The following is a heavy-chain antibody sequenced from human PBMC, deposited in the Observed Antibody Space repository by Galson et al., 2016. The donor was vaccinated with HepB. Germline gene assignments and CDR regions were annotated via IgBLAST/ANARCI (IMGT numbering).Heavy chain of an antibody. CDR3: VREGGYCYGDSCRYFDL. Sequence: SLRLSCAASGFTVSNNYMSWVRQAPGKGLEGVSVIYSGGRTYYTDSVTGRFTISRDNAKRSLYLQMNSLRVEDTAVYYCVREGGYCYGDSCRYFDLWGRGTVVTVSS. D-gene: IGHD2-15*01. CDR1: GFTVSNNY. CDR2: IYSGGRT. J-gene: IGHJ2*01. V-gene: IGHV3-53*01.